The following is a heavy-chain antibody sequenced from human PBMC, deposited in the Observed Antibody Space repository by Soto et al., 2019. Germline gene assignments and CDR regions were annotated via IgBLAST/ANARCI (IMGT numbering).Heavy chain of an antibody. J-gene: IGHJ4*02. V-gene: IGHV3-23*01. CDR3: AKDQYYYDNTQPDY. CDR1: GFTFSSYA. Sequence: GGSLRLSCAASGFTFSSYAMSWVRQAPGKGLEWVSAISGSGGSTYYADSVKGRFTISRDNSKNTLYLQMNSLRAEDTAVYYCAKDQYYYDNTQPDYWGQGTLVTVSS. D-gene: IGHD3-22*01. CDR2: ISGSGGST.